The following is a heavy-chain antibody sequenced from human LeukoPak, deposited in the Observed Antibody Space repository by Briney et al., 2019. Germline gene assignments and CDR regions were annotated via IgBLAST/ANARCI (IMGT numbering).Heavy chain of an antibody. V-gene: IGHV1-2*02. CDR2: INPNSGAT. D-gene: IGHD6-13*01. J-gene: IGHJ5*02. CDR1: GYTFTAFY. CDR3: ARAHLIAAPGYNWFDP. Sequence: ASVKVSCTASGYTFTAFYIHWVRQAPGQGLQWMGWINPNSGATNFAQNFQGRVTMTRDTSINTAYMELSSLRSDDTAVFYCARAHLIAAPGYNWFDPWGQGTPVTVSS.